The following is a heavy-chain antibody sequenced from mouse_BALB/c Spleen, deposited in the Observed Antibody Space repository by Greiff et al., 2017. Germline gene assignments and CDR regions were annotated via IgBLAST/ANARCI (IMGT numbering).Heavy chain of an antibody. J-gene: IGHJ3*01. Sequence: QVQLQQPGAELVKPGASVKLSCKASGYTFTSYWMHWVKQRPGQGLEWIGEIDPSDSYTNYNQKFKGKATVTADKSSSTAYMQLSSLTSEDSAVYYCARSGHEVCITTASAFAYWGQGTLVTVSA. V-gene: IGHV1-69*02. CDR1: GYTFTSYW. CDR3: ARSGHEVCITTASAFAY. CDR2: IDPSDSYT. D-gene: IGHD1-2*01.